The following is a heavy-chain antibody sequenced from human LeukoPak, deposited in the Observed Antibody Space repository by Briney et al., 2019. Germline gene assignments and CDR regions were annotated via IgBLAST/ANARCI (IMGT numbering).Heavy chain of an antibody. D-gene: IGHD2-2*01. CDR2: ISSSSSTI. J-gene: IGHJ5*02. Sequence: PGGSLRLSCAASGFTFSSYSMNWVRQAPGKGLEWVSYISSSSSTIYYADSVKGRFTISRDNAKNSLYLQMNSLRAEDTAVYYCAKDEVVVVPAAIGFSPEGEYNWFDPWGQGTLVTVSS. CDR1: GFTFSSYS. CDR3: AKDEVVVVPAAIGFSPEGEYNWFDP. V-gene: IGHV3-48*01.